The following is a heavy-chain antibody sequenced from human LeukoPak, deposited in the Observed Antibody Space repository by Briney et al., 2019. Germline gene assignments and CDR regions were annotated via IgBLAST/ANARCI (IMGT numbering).Heavy chain of an antibody. V-gene: IGHV3-9*01. CDR3: AKADITMVRGPIVS. CDR1: GFTFGDYA. J-gene: IGHJ4*02. D-gene: IGHD3-10*01. CDR2: ISWHSDSI. Sequence: GGSLRLSCAASGFTFGDYAMHWVRQVPGKGLEWVSGISWHSDSIGYADSVKGRFTISRDNAKNSLYLQMNSLRAEDTALYYCAKADITMVRGPIVSWGQGTLVTVSS.